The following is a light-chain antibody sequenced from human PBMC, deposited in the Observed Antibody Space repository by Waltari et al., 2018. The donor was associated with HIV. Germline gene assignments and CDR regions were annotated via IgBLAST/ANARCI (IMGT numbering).Light chain of an antibody. J-gene: IGKJ4*01. V-gene: IGKV3-15*01. CDR1: QGVSNK. CDR2: GAS. CDR3: QQYNNWPPFT. Sequence: EIVMTQSPATLSVSLGERATLSCRASQGVSNKIAWYHQKPGQAPRLLIFGASTRATGIAARFSGSGSGTEFTLTINSLQSEDFAVYYCQQYNNWPPFTFGGGTKVEIK.